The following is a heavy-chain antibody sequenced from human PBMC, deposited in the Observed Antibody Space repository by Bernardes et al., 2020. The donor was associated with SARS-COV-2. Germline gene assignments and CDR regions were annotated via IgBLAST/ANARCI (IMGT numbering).Heavy chain of an antibody. D-gene: IGHD3-10*01. V-gene: IGHV1-18*01. J-gene: IGHJ5*02. CDR1: GYTFTSYG. Sequence: ASVKVSCKASGYTFTSYGISWVRQAPGQGLEWMGWISAYNGNTNYTQKLQGRVTMTTDTSTSTAYMELRSLRSDDTAVYYCARDDSMVRGVIRNWFDPWGQGTLVTVSS. CDR2: ISAYNGNT. CDR3: ARDDSMVRGVIRNWFDP.